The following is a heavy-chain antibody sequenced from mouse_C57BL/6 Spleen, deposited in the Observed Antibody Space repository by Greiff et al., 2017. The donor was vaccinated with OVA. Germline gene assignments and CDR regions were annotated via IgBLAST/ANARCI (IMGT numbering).Heavy chain of an antibody. CDR3: TEGTTEFAY. V-gene: IGHV6-3*01. D-gene: IGHD1-1*01. Sequence: EVKLMESGGGLVQPGGSMKLSCVASGFTFSNYWMNWVRQSPEKGLEWVAQIRLKSDNYATHYAESVKGRFTISRDDSKSSVYLQMNNLRAEDTGIYYCTEGTTEFAYWGQGTLVTVSA. CDR1: GFTFSNYW. J-gene: IGHJ3*01. CDR2: IRLKSDNYAT.